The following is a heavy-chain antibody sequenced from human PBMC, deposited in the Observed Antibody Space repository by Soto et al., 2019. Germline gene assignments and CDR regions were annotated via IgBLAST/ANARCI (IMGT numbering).Heavy chain of an antibody. CDR3: RRHSRDY. CDR1: GYSFTGYY. Sequence: ASVKVSCKASGYSFTGYYIHWVRQAPGQGLEWMGWIDPKSGDTNYAQKFQGRVTMTRDTSISTAYMDLSRLRSDDTAVYYCRRHSRDYWGQGTLVTVSS. D-gene: IGHD6-13*01. V-gene: IGHV1-2*02. J-gene: IGHJ4*02. CDR2: IDPKSGDT.